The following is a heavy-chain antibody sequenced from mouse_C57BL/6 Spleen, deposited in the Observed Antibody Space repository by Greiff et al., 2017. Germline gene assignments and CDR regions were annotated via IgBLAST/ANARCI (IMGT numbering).Heavy chain of an antibody. D-gene: IGHD3-2*02. CDR2: IDPSDSYT. V-gene: IGHV1-69*01. Sequence: VQLQQPGAELVMPGASVKLSCKASGYTFTSYWMHWVKQRPGQGLEWIGEIDPSDSYTNYNQKFKGKSTLTVDKSSCTAYMQLSSLTSEDSAVYYCARGGTHSSAFAYWGQVTLVTVSA. CDR3: ARGGTHSSAFAY. J-gene: IGHJ3*01. CDR1: GYTFTSYW.